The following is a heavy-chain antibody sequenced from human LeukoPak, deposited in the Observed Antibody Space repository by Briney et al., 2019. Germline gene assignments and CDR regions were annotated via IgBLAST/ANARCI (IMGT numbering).Heavy chain of an antibody. Sequence: TGGSLRLSCAVSGFTFIGHWMSWVRQAPGKGLEWVANINQGGSDKYYVDSVKGRFTISIDNANNLLYLQMNSLRGEDTAVYYCTRDRSRAVDDWGQGTLVTVSS. J-gene: IGHJ4*02. D-gene: IGHD6-25*01. CDR3: TRDRSRAVDD. CDR1: GFTFIGHW. V-gene: IGHV3-7*01. CDR2: INQGGSDK.